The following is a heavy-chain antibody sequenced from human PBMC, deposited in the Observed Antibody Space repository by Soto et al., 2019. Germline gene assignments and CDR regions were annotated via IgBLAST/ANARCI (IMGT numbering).Heavy chain of an antibody. CDR3: AQDTYYYDNSGYYYFDY. J-gene: IGHJ4*02. CDR1: GSTFSNYG. D-gene: IGHD3-22*01. CDR2: ISYNGNNK. Sequence: QVQLVDSGGGVVQPGRSLRLSCAASGSTFSNYGMHWVRQAPGKGLEWVAVISYNGNNKNYADSVKSRFTISRDNTKNTLDLQMNSLRVEDMAVYYFAQDTYYYDNSGYYYFDYWGQGTLVAVSS. V-gene: IGHV3-30*18.